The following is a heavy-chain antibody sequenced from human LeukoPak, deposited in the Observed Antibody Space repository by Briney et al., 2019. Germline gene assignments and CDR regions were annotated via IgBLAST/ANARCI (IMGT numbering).Heavy chain of an antibody. D-gene: IGHD6-13*01. V-gene: IGHV5-51*01. CDR1: GYSFTSYW. CDR2: IYPGDSDT. CDR3: ARHSSSSTTGSSYY. Sequence: GESLQISCKGSGYSFTSYWIAWVRQMPGKGLEWMGIIYPGDSDTRYSPSFQGQVIISADKSISTAYLQWSGLKASDTAMYYCARHSSSSTTGSSYYWGQGTLVTVSS. J-gene: IGHJ4*02.